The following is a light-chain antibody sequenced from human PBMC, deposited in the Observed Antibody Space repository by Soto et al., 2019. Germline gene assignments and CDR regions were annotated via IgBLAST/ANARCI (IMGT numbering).Light chain of an antibody. Sequence: QPVLTQPPSVSGAQEQRVTISCTGSSSNIGAGYDVHWYQQLPGTAPKLLIYGNSNRPSGVPDRFSGSKSGTSASLAITGLQAEDEADYYCQSYDSSLSVVFGGGTKVTVL. CDR1: SSNIGAGYD. J-gene: IGLJ2*01. CDR3: QSYDSSLSVV. CDR2: GNS. V-gene: IGLV1-40*01.